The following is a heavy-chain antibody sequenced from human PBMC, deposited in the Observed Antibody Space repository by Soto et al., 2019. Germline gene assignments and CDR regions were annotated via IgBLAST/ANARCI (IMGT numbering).Heavy chain of an antibody. CDR3: ATNISNFLYYYYAMDV. J-gene: IGHJ6*02. V-gene: IGHV5-51*01. Sequence: ESLKISCNGSGYTFTDYWIGWVLQLPGKGLEWMGIIYPGDSDTRYSPSFQGHVTITVDKSTSTAYLQWNTLKASDTAMYYCATNISNFLYYYYAMDVWGQGTTVTVSS. D-gene: IGHD4-4*01. CDR2: IYPGDSDT. CDR1: GYTFTDYW.